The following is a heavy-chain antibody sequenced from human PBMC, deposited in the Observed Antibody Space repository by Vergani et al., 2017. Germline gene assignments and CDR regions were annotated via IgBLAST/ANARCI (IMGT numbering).Heavy chain of an antibody. D-gene: IGHD2-2*01. Sequence: QVQLAESGGGRVQPGRSLRLSCAASGFSFSSHAIHWVRQAPGKGLEWVAVISNDGSKKYYADSVKGRFTISRDNSKNTLDLQMNSLRTQDTAVYYCASSKDPGTFDYWGQGTLVTVSS. CDR3: ASSKDPGTFDY. CDR2: ISNDGSKK. J-gene: IGHJ4*02. CDR1: GFSFSSHA. V-gene: IGHV3-30*03.